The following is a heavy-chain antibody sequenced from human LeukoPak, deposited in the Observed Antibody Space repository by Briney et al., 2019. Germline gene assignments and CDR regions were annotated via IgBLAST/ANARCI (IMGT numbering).Heavy chain of an antibody. J-gene: IGHJ4*02. CDR3: ARDHEYYYGSGSYYPGGCDY. CDR1: GFTFSSYE. CDR2: ISSSGRTI. D-gene: IGHD3-10*01. V-gene: IGHV3-48*03. Sequence: PGGSLRLSCAASGFTFSSYEMNWVRQAPGKGLEWVSYISSSGRTIYYADSVKGRFTISRDNAKNSLYLQMNSLRSEDTAVYYCARDHEYYYGSGSYYPGGCDYWGQGTLVTVSS.